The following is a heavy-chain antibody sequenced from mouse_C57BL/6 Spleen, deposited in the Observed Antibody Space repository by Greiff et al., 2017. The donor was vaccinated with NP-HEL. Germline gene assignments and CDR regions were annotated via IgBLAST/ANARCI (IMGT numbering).Heavy chain of an antibody. Sequence: EVQLQQSGPELVKPGASVKMSCKASGYTFTDYNMHWVKQSHGKSLEWIGYINPNNGGTSYNQKFKGKATLTVNKSSSTAYMELRSLTSEDSAVYYCARGDYYYGSSYYWYFDVWGTGTTVTVSS. D-gene: IGHD1-1*01. CDR2: INPNNGGT. CDR3: ARGDYYYGSSYYWYFDV. V-gene: IGHV1-22*01. J-gene: IGHJ1*03. CDR1: GYTFTDYN.